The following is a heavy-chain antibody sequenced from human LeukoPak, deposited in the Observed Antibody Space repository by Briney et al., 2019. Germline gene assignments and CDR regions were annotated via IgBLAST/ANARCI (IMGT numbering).Heavy chain of an antibody. Sequence: SETLSLTCTVSGGSITSPYYWAWIRQPPGRGLEWIGSLSYTGSTYSNPSLKSRVTISVDTSKNQFSLRLRSVTAADTAVFYCARFSPDHYDNRKYIDYWGQGTLVTVSS. CDR1: GGSITSPYY. D-gene: IGHD3-22*01. V-gene: IGHV4-39*01. CDR2: LSYTGST. J-gene: IGHJ4*02. CDR3: ARFSPDHYDNRKYIDY.